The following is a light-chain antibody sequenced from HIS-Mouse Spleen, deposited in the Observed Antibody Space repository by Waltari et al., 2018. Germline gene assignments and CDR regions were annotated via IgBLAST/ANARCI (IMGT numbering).Light chain of an antibody. J-gene: IGLJ2*01. CDR2: EDS. V-gene: IGLV3-10*01. Sequence: SYELTQPPSVSVSPVQTARITCSGDALPKKYAYWYQQKSGQAPVLVIYEDSKRPSGIPERFSGSSSGTMATLTIGGAQVEDEADYYWYSTDSSGNHRVFGGGTKLTV. CDR3: YSTDSSGNHRV. CDR1: ALPKKY.